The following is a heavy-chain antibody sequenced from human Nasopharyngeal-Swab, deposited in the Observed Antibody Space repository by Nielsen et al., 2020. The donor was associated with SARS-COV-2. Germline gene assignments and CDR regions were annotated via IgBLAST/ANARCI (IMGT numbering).Heavy chain of an antibody. CDR3: ARDLDSSSWFNWFDP. D-gene: IGHD6-13*01. Sequence: WIRQPPGKGLEWIGSIYYSGSTYYNPSLKSRVTISVDTSKNQFSLKLSSVTAADTAVYYCARDLDSSSWFNWFDPWGQGTLGTVSS. J-gene: IGHJ5*02. CDR2: IYYSGST. V-gene: IGHV4-39*07.